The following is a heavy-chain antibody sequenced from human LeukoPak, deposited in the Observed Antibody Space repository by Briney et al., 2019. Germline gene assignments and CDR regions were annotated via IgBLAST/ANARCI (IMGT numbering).Heavy chain of an antibody. CDR3: ARKNMVREYYFDY. V-gene: IGHV3-33*01. J-gene: IGHJ4*02. CDR2: IWYDGSNK. CDR1: GFTFSSYG. Sequence: GGSLRLSCAASGFTFSSYGMHWVRQAPGKGLEWVAVIWYDGSNKYYADSVKGRSTISRDNSKNTLYLQMNSLRAEDTAVYYCARKNMVREYYFDYWGQGTLVTVSS. D-gene: IGHD3-10*01.